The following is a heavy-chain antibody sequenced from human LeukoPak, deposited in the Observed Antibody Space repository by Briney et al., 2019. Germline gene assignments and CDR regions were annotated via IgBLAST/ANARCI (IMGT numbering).Heavy chain of an antibody. V-gene: IGHV1-18*01. Sequence: ASVKVSCKASGYTFTCYGISWVRQAPGQGLEWMGWISAYNGNTNYAQKLQGRVTMTTDTSTSTAYMELRSLRSDDTAVYYCARVGIYCSSTSCYASDFDYWGQGTLVTVSS. D-gene: IGHD2-2*01. CDR3: ARVGIYCSSTSCYASDFDY. CDR2: ISAYNGNT. CDR1: GYTFTCYG. J-gene: IGHJ4*02.